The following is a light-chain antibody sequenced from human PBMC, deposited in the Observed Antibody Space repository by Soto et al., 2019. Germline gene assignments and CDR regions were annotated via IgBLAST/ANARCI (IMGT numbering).Light chain of an antibody. CDR1: QSVSNK. V-gene: IGKV3-15*01. CDR3: QQYNTWPWT. J-gene: IGKJ1*01. CDR2: DAS. Sequence: EIVLSPATLTLSVAQGATASRSGRASQSVSNKLAWYQQKPGQAPRLLIYDASTRATGIPARFSGSGSGTEFTLTISSLQSEDSGVYYCQQYNTWPWTFGQGTKVDIK.